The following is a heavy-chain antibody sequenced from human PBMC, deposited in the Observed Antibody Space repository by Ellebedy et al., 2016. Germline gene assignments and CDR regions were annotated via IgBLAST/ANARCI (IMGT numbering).Heavy chain of an antibody. V-gene: IGHV3-74*01. D-gene: IGHD6-19*01. Sequence: GESLKISCAASGFTFSSYWMHWVRQAPGKGLVWVSRINSDGSSTSYADSVKGRFTISRDNSKNTLYLQMNSLRAEDTAVYYCARSGGQWPAYGMDVWGQGTTVTVSS. J-gene: IGHJ6*02. CDR3: ARSGGQWPAYGMDV. CDR1: GFTFSSYW. CDR2: INSDGSST.